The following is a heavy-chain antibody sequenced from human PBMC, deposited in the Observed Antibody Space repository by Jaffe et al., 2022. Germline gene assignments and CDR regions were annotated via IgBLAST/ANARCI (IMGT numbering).Heavy chain of an antibody. CDR1: GFTFSTYG. CDR2: IRYDGSNR. J-gene: IGHJ4*02. V-gene: IGHV3-30*02. Sequence: QVQLVESGGGVVQPGGSLRLSCAASGFTFSTYGMHWVRQAPGKGLEWVAFIRYDGSNRYYADSVKGRFTISRDNSQNTLFLQMNSLRDDDTALYYCARVIKTYASSGYYDYWGQGTLVTVSS. D-gene: IGHD3-22*01. CDR3: ARVIKTYASSGYYDY.